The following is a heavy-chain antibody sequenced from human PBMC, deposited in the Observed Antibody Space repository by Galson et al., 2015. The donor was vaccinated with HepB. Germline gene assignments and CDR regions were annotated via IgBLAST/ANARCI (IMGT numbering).Heavy chain of an antibody. J-gene: IGHJ5*02. Sequence: SLRLSCAASGFTFSSYAMNWVRQAPGKGLEWVSAISGSGGRTYYADSVKGRFTISRDNSKNTLYLQMNSLRAEDTAVYYCAKGGTVWRTNWFDPWGQGTLVTVSS. CDR1: GFTFSSYA. D-gene: IGHD1-1*01. CDR2: ISGSGGRT. CDR3: AKGGTVWRTNWFDP. V-gene: IGHV3-23*01.